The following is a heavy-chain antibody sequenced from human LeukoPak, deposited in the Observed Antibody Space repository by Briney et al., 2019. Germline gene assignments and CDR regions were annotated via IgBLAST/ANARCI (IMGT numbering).Heavy chain of an antibody. CDR3: TRDRDIVVVPAATALIDY. CDR1: GFTFSSYA. CDR2: IRSKAYGGTT. V-gene: IGHV3-49*04. J-gene: IGHJ4*02. Sequence: GGSLRLSCAASGFTFSSYAMSWVRQAPGKGLEWVGFIRSKAYGGTTEYAASVKGRFTISRDDSKSIAYLQMNSLKTEDTAVYYCTRDRDIVVVPAATALIDYWGQGTLVTVSS. D-gene: IGHD2-2*01.